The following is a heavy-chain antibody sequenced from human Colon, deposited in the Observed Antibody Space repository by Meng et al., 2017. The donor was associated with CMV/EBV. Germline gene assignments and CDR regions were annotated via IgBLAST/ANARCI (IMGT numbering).Heavy chain of an antibody. V-gene: IGHV4-34*01. CDR1: GGSFSGYY. D-gene: IGHD6-6*01. CDR3: ARARIAARFPDY. Sequence: SQTLSLTCAVYGGSFSGYYWSWIRQPPGKGLEWSGEINHSGSTNYNPSLKSRVTITVDTSKNQFSLTLSSVTAADTAVYYCARARIAARFPDYWGQGTLVTVSS. CDR2: INHSGST. J-gene: IGHJ4*02.